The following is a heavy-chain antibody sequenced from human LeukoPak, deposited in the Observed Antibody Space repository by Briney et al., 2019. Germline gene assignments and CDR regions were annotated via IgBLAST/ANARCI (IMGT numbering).Heavy chain of an antibody. CDR3: AREGRFGGSYDY. V-gene: IGHV4-4*07. J-gene: IGHJ4*02. D-gene: IGHD1-26*01. CDR2: FYPSGST. Sequence: SETLSLTCTVSGGSISSYYWSWIRQPPGKGLEWIGRFYPSGSTNYNPSLKSRVTMSVDTSKNQFSLKLSSVTAADTAVYFCAREGRFGGSYDYWGQGTLVTVSS. CDR1: GGSISSYY.